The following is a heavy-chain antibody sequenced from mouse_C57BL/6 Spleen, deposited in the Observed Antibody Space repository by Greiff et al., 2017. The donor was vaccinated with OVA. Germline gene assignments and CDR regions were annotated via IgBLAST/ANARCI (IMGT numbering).Heavy chain of an antibody. CDR1: GFSFNTYA. CDR3: VRQGDGGFAY. CDR2: IRSKSNNYAT. Sequence: EVKLVESGGGLVQPKGSLKLSCAASGFSFNTYAMNWVRQAPGKGLEWVARIRSKSNNYATYYADSVKDRFTISRDDSESMLYLQMNNLKTEDTAMYYCVRQGDGGFAYWGQGTLVTVSA. J-gene: IGHJ3*01. V-gene: IGHV10-1*01. D-gene: IGHD2-13*01.